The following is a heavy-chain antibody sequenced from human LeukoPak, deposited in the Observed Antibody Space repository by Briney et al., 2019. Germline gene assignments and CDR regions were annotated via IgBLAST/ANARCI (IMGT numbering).Heavy chain of an antibody. CDR2: IYHSGST. D-gene: IGHD6-13*01. V-gene: IGHV4-30-2*01. J-gene: IGHJ4*02. Sequence: SETLSLTCAVSGGSISSGGYSWSWIRQPPGKGLEWIGYIYHSGSTYYNPSLKSRVTISVDRSKNQFSLKLSSVTAADTAVYYCARGGAAAVPFDYWGQGTLVTVSS. CDR1: GGSISSGGYS. CDR3: ARGGAAAVPFDY.